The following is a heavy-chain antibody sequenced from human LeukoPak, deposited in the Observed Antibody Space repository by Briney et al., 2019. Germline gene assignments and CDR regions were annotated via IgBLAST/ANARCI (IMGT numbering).Heavy chain of an antibody. CDR1: GFTLSDFW. V-gene: IGHV3-7*01. Sequence: GVSLRLSCAASGFTLSDFWMSWVRQAPGKGLEWVATMNGDGGETYDVDSVKGRFTISRDSPKNSLYLQMNNLRAEDTAVYYCARGHLGRGQGTLVTVSS. D-gene: IGHD3-16*01. J-gene: IGHJ4*02. CDR2: MNGDGGET. CDR3: ARGHLG.